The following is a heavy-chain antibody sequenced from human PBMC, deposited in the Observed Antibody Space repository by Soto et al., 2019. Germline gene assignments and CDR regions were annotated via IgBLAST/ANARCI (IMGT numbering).Heavy chain of an antibody. CDR3: ARAGAGVDFDY. V-gene: IGHV4-4*02. J-gene: IGHJ4*02. CDR1: NGSISSSNW. D-gene: IGHD6-19*01. CDR2: IYHTGST. Sequence: HVQLQESGPGLVKPSGTLSLTCAVSNGSISSSNWWNWVRQPPGMELEWIGEIYHTGSTNYNPSLKSRVTISVHKSKNQFSLRLNSVTDADTGVDYCARAGAGVDFDYWGQGTLVTVSS.